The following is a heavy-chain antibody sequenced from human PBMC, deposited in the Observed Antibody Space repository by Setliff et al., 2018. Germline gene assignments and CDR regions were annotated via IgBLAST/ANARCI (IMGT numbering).Heavy chain of an antibody. J-gene: IGHJ6*02. CDR1: GFSYSNCW. D-gene: IGHD3-10*01. CDR3: ARLSWDGLRYYGLDV. V-gene: IGHV4-59*01. Sequence: SQTLSLSCTASGFSYSNCWVSWIRQPPGKGLECIGYIQKSGSANYNPSLMSRVTISVDTSRNQFSLKLRSVTAADTAVYYCARLSWDGLRYYGLDVWGQGATVTVSS. CDR2: IQKSGSA.